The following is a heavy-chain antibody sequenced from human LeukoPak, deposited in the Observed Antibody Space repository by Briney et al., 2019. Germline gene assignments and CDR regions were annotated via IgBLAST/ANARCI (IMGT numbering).Heavy chain of an antibody. J-gene: IGHJ4*02. V-gene: IGHV1-2*02. Sequence: EASVKVSCKTSGYTFATYFMHWVRQAPGQGLEWMGYIKPNSGVTNYAQKFRGRVTMTWDTSISTAYIELSGLTSDDTAIYYCARPTYCGGNCYFNFDYWGQGTLVTVSS. CDR3: ARPTYCGGNCYFNFDY. D-gene: IGHD2-21*02. CDR1: GYTFATYF. CDR2: IKPNSGVT.